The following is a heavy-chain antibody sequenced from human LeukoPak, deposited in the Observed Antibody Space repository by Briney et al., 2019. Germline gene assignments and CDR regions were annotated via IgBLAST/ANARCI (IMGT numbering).Heavy chain of an antibody. V-gene: IGHV5-51*01. CDR2: IYPGDSDT. CDR1: GYSFTSYW. Sequence: RGESLKISCKGSGYSFTSYWIGWVRQMPGKGLEWMGIIYPGDSDTRYSPSFQGQFTISADKSISTAYLLWSSLKASVTAMYYCARVELQLGYFDYWGQGTLVTVSS. D-gene: IGHD5-24*01. CDR3: ARVELQLGYFDY. J-gene: IGHJ4*02.